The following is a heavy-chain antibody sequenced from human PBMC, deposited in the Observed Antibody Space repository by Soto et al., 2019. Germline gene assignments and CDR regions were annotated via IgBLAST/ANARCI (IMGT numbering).Heavy chain of an antibody. D-gene: IGHD6-13*01. Sequence: SETLSLTCAVSGGSISSGGYYWSWIRQHPGKGLEWIGYIYYSGSTYYNPSLKSRVTISVDTSKNQFSLKLSSVTAADTAVYYCARARIASALVWFDPCGQRTLVTVSS. CDR1: GGSISSGGYY. J-gene: IGHJ5*02. V-gene: IGHV4-31*11. CDR3: ARARIASALVWFDP. CDR2: IYYSGST.